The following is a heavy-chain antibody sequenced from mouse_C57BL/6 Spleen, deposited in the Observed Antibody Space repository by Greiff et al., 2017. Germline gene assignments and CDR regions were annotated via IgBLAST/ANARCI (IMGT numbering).Heavy chain of an antibody. V-gene: IGHV1-61*01. CDR3: ARGRITTEGFAY. D-gene: IGHD1-1*01. J-gene: IGHJ3*01. Sequence: QVHVKQPGAELVRPGSSVKLSCKASGYTFTSYWMDWVKQRPGQGLEWIGNIYPSDSETHYNQKFKDKATLTVDKSSSTAYMQLSSLTSEDSAVYYCARGRITTEGFAYWGQGTLVTVSA. CDR1: GYTFTSYW. CDR2: IYPSDSET.